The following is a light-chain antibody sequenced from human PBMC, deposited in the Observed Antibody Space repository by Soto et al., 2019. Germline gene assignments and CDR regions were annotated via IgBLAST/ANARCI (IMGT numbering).Light chain of an antibody. CDR2: AVS. Sequence: EIVLTQSPGTLSLSPGERATLSCRTSQSVSSSFLAWYQHKPGQPPRLLIFAVSKRPSGIPDKFSGSGSGTDFTLTISRLEPEDVAVYYCHQYGSSPYTFGQGTKLEIK. J-gene: IGKJ2*01. CDR3: HQYGSSPYT. CDR1: QSVSSSF. V-gene: IGKV3-20*01.